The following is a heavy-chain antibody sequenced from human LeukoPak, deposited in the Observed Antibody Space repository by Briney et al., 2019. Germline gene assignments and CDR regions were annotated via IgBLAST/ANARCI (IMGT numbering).Heavy chain of an antibody. Sequence: PSETLSLTCSVFGYSISSGYYWGWIRQPPGKGPEWIGSIFHSGDTCYNPSLKSRVSISVDTSRNQFSLKLNSVTATDPAVYYCAREPLWRAGSYSSAGHHMDVWGKGTTVTVPS. CDR2: IFHSGDT. CDR3: AREPLWRAGSYSSAGHHMDV. J-gene: IGHJ6*03. CDR1: GYSISSGYY. V-gene: IGHV4-38-2*02. D-gene: IGHD3-10*01.